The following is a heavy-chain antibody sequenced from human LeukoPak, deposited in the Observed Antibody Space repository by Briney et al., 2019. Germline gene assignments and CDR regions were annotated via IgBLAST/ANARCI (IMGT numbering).Heavy chain of an antibody. V-gene: IGHV1-18*01. D-gene: IGHD2-15*01. Sequence: GASVTVSCKASGYTLTSYGISWVRQAPGQALEWMGWISAYNGNTNYAQKLQGRVTMTTDTSTSTAYMERRSLRADDTAVYCGGRDAGCSHGEYWGQGTLVTVS. CDR1: GYTLTSYG. CDR3: GRDAGCSHGEY. CDR2: ISAYNGNT. J-gene: IGHJ4*02.